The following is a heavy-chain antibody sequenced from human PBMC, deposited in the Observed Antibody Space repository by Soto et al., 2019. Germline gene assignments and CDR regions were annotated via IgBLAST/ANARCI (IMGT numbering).Heavy chain of an antibody. CDR3: ARGHSTDCSNGVCSFFYNHEMDV. Sequence: QVQLVQSGAEVKKPGASVRVSCKASGYSFTDYHIHWVRQAPGQGLEWLGRINPKSGGTSTAQKFQGWVTMTRDRSISTVYMELTRLTSHDTAMYFCARGHSTDCSNGVCSFFYNHEMDVWGQGTTLTVSS. V-gene: IGHV1-2*04. J-gene: IGHJ6*02. CDR1: GYSFTDYH. CDR2: INPKSGGT. D-gene: IGHD2-8*01.